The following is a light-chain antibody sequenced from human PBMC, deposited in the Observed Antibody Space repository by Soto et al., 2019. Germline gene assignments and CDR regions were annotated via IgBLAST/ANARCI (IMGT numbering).Light chain of an antibody. CDR3: QSYDSSNQV. V-gene: IGLV6-57*01. CDR1: SGSIASNY. CDR2: EDN. Sequence: VTQPPSVSGAPGQRVTISCTRSSGSIASNYVQWYQQRPGSSPTTVIYEDNQRPSGVPDRFSGSIDSSSNSASLTISGLKTEDEADYYCQSYDSSNQVFGGWTKLTVL. J-gene: IGLJ3*02.